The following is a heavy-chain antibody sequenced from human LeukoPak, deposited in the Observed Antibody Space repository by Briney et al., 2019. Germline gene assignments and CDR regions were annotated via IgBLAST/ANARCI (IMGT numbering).Heavy chain of an antibody. CDR1: GGSISSSSYY. J-gene: IGHJ4*02. CDR2: IYYSGST. V-gene: IGHV4-39*07. CDR3: AREEGITIFDY. D-gene: IGHD3-3*01. Sequence: SETLSLTCTVSGGSISSSSYYWGWIRQPPGKGLEWIGSIYYSGSTYYNPSLKSRVTISVDTSKNQFSLKLSSVTAADTAVYYCAREEGITIFDYWGQGTLVTVSS.